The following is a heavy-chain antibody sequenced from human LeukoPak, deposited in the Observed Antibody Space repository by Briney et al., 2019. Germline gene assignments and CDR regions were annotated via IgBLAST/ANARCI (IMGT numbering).Heavy chain of an antibody. J-gene: IGHJ3*02. Sequence: GGSLRLSCAASGFTFSSYEMKWVRQAPGKGLEGVSYVSSSGSTIYYADSVKGRFTISRDNAKNSLYPQMNSLRVEDTAVYYCARESRDAFDIWGQGTMVTVSS. CDR1: GFTFSSYE. CDR2: VSSSGSTI. CDR3: ARESRDAFDI. V-gene: IGHV3-48*03.